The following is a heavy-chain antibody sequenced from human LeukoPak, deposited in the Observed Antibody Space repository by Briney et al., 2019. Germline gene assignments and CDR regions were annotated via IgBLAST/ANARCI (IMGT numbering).Heavy chain of an antibody. D-gene: IGHD6-19*01. CDR2: ISAYNGNT. CDR1: GYTFTSYG. Sequence: ASVKVSCKASGYTFTSYGISWVRQAPGQGLEWLGWISAYNGNTNYAQKLQGRVTMTTDTSTSTAYMELRSLRSDDTAVYYCARVYSSGWPAGSLFDPWGQGTLVTVSS. CDR3: ARVYSSGWPAGSLFDP. V-gene: IGHV1-18*01. J-gene: IGHJ5*02.